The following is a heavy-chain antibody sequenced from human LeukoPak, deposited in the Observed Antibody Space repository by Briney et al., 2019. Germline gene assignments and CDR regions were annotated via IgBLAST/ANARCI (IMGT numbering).Heavy chain of an antibody. CDR3: ARGSRGRVVRVYYYYGMDV. D-gene: IGHD3-10*01. J-gene: IGHJ6*02. V-gene: IGHV4-34*01. CDR1: GGSFSGYY. CDR2: INHSGST. Sequence: PSETLSLTCAVYGGSFSGYYWSWIRQPPGKGLEWIGEINHSGSTNYNPSLKSRVTISVDTSKNQFSLKLSSVTAADTAVYYCARGSRGRVVRVYYYYGMDVWGQGTTVTVSS.